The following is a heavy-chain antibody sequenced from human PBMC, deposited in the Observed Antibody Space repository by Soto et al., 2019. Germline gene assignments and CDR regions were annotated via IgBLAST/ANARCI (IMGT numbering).Heavy chain of an antibody. Sequence: EVQLLESGGGLVQPGGSLRLSCVASGFSFGTYAMTWVRQVPGKGLEWVSTISGGIGSTFYADSVKGRFTISRAISKKMLFLHMNGLRGEDTGTYYCAKGAARYFDYWGRGTLVTVSS. J-gene: IGHJ4*02. V-gene: IGHV3-23*01. CDR3: AKGAARYFDY. D-gene: IGHD1-26*01. CDR2: ISGGIGST. CDR1: GFSFGTYA.